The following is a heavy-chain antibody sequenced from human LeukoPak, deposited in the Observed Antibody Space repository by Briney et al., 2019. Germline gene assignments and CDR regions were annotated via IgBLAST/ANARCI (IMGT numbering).Heavy chain of an antibody. V-gene: IGHV4-31*03. D-gene: IGHD5-24*01. Sequence: SQTLSLTCTVSGGSISSGSYYWNWIRQHPGKGLEWIGYIYYSGSTYYNPSLKSRVTISVDTSKNQFSLKLSSVTAVDTAVYYCASYRWLQFDYWGQGTLVTVSS. J-gene: IGHJ4*02. CDR2: IYYSGST. CDR1: GGSISSGSYY. CDR3: ASYRWLQFDY.